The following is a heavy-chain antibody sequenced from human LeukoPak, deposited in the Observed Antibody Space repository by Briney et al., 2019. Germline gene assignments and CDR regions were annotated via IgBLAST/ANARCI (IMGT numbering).Heavy chain of an antibody. V-gene: IGHV3-7*03. CDR3: VTRYCSVGVCYLNY. CDR1: GFTFSNFW. J-gene: IGHJ4*02. Sequence: GGSLRLSCTASGFTFSNFWMGWVRQAPGKGLEWVANIKQDETEKFYLGSVKGRFTISRDNAKNSLYLQMNSLRVEDTALYYCVTRYCSVGVCYLNYWGQGTLVTVSS. CDR2: IKQDETEK. D-gene: IGHD2-8*02.